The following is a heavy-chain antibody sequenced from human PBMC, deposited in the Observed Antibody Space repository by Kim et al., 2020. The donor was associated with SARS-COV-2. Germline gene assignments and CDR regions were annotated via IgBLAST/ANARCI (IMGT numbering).Heavy chain of an antibody. J-gene: IGHJ3*02. CDR2: ISWNSGNI. D-gene: IGHD1-26*01. Sequence: GGSLRLSCAASGFSFGDYAMHWLRQTPGKGLEWVSGISWNSGNIVYPDSVKGRFTISRDNAKNSLYFQMNSLRTEDTALYYCAKRDVGDTRTFVIWGQGTLVSVSS. CDR1: GFSFGDYA. V-gene: IGHV3-9*01. CDR3: AKRDVGDTRTFVI.